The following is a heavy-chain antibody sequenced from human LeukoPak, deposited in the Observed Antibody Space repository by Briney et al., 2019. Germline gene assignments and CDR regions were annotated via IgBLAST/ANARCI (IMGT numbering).Heavy chain of an antibody. CDR2: VYYSGST. J-gene: IGHJ6*02. Sequence: SETLSLTCVVSGGSINNNKWWSWVRQPPGKGLEWIGDVYYSGSTNYNPSLKSRVTMSVDKSKNQFSLKLNSVTAADTAVYYCTRDVPGYNSGWSMDVWGQGTTVTVSS. CDR1: GGSINNNKW. CDR3: TRDVPGYNSGWSMDV. V-gene: IGHV4-4*02. D-gene: IGHD6-19*01.